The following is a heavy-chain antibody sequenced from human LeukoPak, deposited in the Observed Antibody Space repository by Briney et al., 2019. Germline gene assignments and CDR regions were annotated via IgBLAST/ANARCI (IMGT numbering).Heavy chain of an antibody. CDR2: ISGSGGST. D-gene: IGHD3-10*01. CDR3: AKGYYYGSGREFDY. CDR1: GFTFSSYA. V-gene: IGHV3-23*01. Sequence: GGSLRLSCAASGFTFSSYAMSWVRQAPGNGLEWVSAISGSGGSTYYADSVKGRFTISRDNSKHTLYLQMNSLRAEDTAVYYCAKGYYYGSGREFDYWGQGTLVTVSS. J-gene: IGHJ4*02.